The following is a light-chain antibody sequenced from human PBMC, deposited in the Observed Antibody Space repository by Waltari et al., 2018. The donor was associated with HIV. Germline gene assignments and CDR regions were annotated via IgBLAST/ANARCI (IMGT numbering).Light chain of an antibody. V-gene: IGKV3-15*01. Sequence: EIVMTQSPATLSVSPGELATLSCRASQSVSSNVAWYQQKPGQAPRLLIYGASTRATGVPARFSGSGSGTEFTLIISSLQSEDFAVYYCQQYTNRPPRTFGQGTKVEVK. CDR2: GAS. CDR3: QQYTNRPPRT. J-gene: IGKJ1*01. CDR1: QSVSSN.